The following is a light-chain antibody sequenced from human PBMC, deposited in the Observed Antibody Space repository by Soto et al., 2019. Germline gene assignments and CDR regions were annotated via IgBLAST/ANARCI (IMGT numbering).Light chain of an antibody. CDR2: DAS. CDR3: QQRGSWPLT. CDR1: QSVSSY. V-gene: IGKV3-11*01. Sequence: EIVLTQSPATLSLSPGERATLSCMASQSVSSYLAWYQLKPGQAPRLLIYDASNRATGIPVRFSGSGSGTDFTLTISSLEPEDFAVYYCQQRGSWPLTFGGGAKVEIK. J-gene: IGKJ4*01.